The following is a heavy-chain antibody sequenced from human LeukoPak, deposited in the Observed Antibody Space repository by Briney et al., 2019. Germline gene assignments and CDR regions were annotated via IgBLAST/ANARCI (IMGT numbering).Heavy chain of an antibody. V-gene: IGHV1-18*01. CDR2: ISAYNGNT. CDR3: ARPAHCSSTSCLYYFDY. Sequence: ASVKVSCKASGYTFTSYGISWVRQAPGQGLEWMGWISAYNGNTNYAQKLQGRVTMTTDTSTSTAYMELRSLRSDDTAVYYCARPAHCSSTSCLYYFDYWGQGTLVTVSS. D-gene: IGHD2-2*01. J-gene: IGHJ4*02. CDR1: GYTFTSYG.